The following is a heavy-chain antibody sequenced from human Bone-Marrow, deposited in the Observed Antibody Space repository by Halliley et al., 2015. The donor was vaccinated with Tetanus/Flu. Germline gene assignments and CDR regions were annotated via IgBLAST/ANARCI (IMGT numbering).Heavy chain of an antibody. CDR1: GGSFRGYS. CDR2: IDYSGNT. J-gene: IGHJ4*02. D-gene: IGHD3-9*01. V-gene: IGHV4-34*01. CDR3: ARGDLIRYFDWLLTALDY. Sequence: LRLSCAVYGGSFRGYSWTWIRQPPGKGLEWIGEIDYSGNTDYSPSLKSRVTISVDTSKNQFSLKMRSVTAADTAVYYCARGDLIRYFDWLLTALDYWGQGTLVTVSS.